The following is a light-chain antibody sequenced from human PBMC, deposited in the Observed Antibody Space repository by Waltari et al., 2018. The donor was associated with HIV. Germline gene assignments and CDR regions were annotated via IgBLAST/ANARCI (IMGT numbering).Light chain of an antibody. V-gene: IGLV2-14*01. Sequence: QSALTQPASVSGSPGQSITISSTGTISDVGGYDFVSWYQLHPGKAPKLMIYEVSNRPSGVSNRFSGSKSGNTASLTISGLQAEDEADYYCSSFTSSSSPVQFGGGTKLTVL. CDR1: ISDVGGYDF. J-gene: IGLJ2*01. CDR3: SSFTSSSSPVQ. CDR2: EVS.